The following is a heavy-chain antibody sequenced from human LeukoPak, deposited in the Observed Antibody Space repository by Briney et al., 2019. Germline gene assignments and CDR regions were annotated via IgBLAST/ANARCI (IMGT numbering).Heavy chain of an antibody. CDR3: ARELSGSISRHFDY. D-gene: IGHD2-15*01. CDR2: INTDGNIT. CDR1: GFTFNNAW. V-gene: IGHV3-74*01. Sequence: GGSLRLSCAASGFTFNNAWMHWVRQAPGKGPVWVSRINTDGNITTYADSVKGRFSISRDNAKNALYLQMNSLRAEDTAVFYCARELSGSISRHFDYWGQGTLVTVSS. J-gene: IGHJ4*02.